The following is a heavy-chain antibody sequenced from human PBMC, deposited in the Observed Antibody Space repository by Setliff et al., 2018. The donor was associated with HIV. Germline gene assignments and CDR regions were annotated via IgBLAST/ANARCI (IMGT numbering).Heavy chain of an antibody. V-gene: IGHV4-4*09. D-gene: IGHD3-10*01. CDR1: GASISSYY. J-gene: IGHJ6*02. CDR2: IYTSGST. CDR3: ARHGSYSASGTLGWYYYYGMDV. Sequence: PSETLSLTCTVSGASISSYYWSWIRQPPGKGLEWIGYIYTSGSTNYNPSHKSRITISVDTSKNQFSLNLNSVTAADTAVYYCARHGSYSASGTLGWYYYYGMDVWGQGTPVTVSS.